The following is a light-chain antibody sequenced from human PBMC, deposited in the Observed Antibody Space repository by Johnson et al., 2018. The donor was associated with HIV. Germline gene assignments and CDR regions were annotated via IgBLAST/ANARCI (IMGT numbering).Light chain of an antibody. V-gene: IGLV1-51*01. CDR1: SSNIGNNY. Sequence: QSVLTQPPSVSAAPGQKVTISCSGSSSNIGNNYVSWYQQFPGTAPKLLIYDNNKRPSGIPDRFSGSKSGTSATLDITGLPTGDEADYYCGTWDSSLSAPRVFGTWTKVTVL. CDR2: DNN. J-gene: IGLJ1*01. CDR3: GTWDSSLSAPRV.